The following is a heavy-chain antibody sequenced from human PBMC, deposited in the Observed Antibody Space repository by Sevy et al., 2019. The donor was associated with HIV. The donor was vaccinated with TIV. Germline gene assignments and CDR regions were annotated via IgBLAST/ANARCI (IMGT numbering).Heavy chain of an antibody. CDR3: ARGRTAMVPSTFDY. V-gene: IGHV1-18*01. CDR2: ISAYNGNT. CDR1: GYTFTSYG. Sequence: ASVKVSCKASGYTFTSYGISWVRQAPGQGLEWMGWISAYNGNTNYAQKLQGRVTMTTDTSTSTAYMELRSPRSDDTAVYYCARGRTAMVPSTFDYWGQGTLVTVSS. J-gene: IGHJ4*02. D-gene: IGHD5-18*01.